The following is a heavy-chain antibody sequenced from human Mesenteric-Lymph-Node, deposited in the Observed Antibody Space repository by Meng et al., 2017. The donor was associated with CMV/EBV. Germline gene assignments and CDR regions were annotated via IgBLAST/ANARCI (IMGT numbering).Heavy chain of an antibody. J-gene: IGHJ4*02. CDR2: ISSSGSTI. D-gene: IGHD4-17*01. V-gene: IGHV3-48*04. CDR1: GFTFSSYS. CDR3: ARGGVTTEEGWDY. Sequence: ETLSLTCAASGFTFSSYSMNWVRQAPGKGLEWVSYISSSGSTIYYADSVKGRFTISRDNAKNSLYLKMNSLRAEDTAVYYCARGGVTTEEGWDYWGQGTLVTVSS.